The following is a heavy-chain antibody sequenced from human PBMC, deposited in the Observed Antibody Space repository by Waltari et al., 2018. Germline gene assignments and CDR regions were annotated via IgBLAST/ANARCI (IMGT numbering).Heavy chain of an antibody. D-gene: IGHD3-3*01. CDR1: GYSISSGFY. J-gene: IGHJ3*02. Sequence: QVRLQESGPGLVKPSETLSLTCAVSGYSISSGFYWGWVRQPPGKGLEWIGSMYHSGLTYYNPSLKSRVSISLDMSKNQVSLRLTSVTVADTAVYYCAREVRMEWISGDGFDIWGRGTMVTVSS. CDR3: AREVRMEWISGDGFDI. V-gene: IGHV4-38-2*02. CDR2: MYHSGLT.